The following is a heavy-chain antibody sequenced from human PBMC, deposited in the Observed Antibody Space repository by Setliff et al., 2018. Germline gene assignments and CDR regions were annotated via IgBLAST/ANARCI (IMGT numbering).Heavy chain of an antibody. V-gene: IGHV1-46*01. Sequence: ASVKVSCKASGYTFTSYYMHWVRQAPGQGLEWMGIINPSGGSTSYAQKFQGRVTITRDTSASTAYMELSSLRSEDTAVYYCARDGFEIVVVPAAIYYYYYMDVWGKGTTVTVSS. CDR3: ARDGFEIVVVPAAIYYYYYMDV. CDR1: GYTFTSYY. D-gene: IGHD2-2*01. J-gene: IGHJ6*03. CDR2: INPSGGST.